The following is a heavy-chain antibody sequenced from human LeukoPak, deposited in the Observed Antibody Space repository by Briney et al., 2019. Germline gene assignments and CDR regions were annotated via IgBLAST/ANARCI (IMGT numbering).Heavy chain of an antibody. CDR3: ARDLYYYDSSGDFDY. Sequence: GGSLRLSCAASGFTFSSYGMHWVRQAPGKGLERVAVIWYDGSNKYYADSVKGRFTISRDNSKNTLYLQMNSLRAEDTAVYYCARDLYYYDSSGDFDYWGQGTLVTVSS. J-gene: IGHJ4*02. CDR1: GFTFSSYG. CDR2: IWYDGSNK. D-gene: IGHD3-22*01. V-gene: IGHV3-33*01.